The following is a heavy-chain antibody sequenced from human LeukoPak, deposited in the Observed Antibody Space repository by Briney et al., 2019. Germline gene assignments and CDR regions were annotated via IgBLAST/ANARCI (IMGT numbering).Heavy chain of an antibody. CDR3: ASKRGYSYVPDAFDI. D-gene: IGHD5-18*01. J-gene: IGHJ3*02. CDR1: GGSISSYY. V-gene: IGHV4-4*07. Sequence: SETLSLTCTVSGGSISSYYWSWIRQPAGKGLEWIGRIYTSGNTNYNPSLKSRVTMSVDTSKNQFSLKLSSVTAADTAVYYCASKRGYSYVPDAFDIWGQGTMVTVSS. CDR2: IYTSGNT.